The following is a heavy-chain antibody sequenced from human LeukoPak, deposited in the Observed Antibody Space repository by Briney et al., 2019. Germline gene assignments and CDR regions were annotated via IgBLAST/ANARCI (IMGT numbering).Heavy chain of an antibody. J-gene: IGHJ4*02. CDR2: IIGNSVDI. V-gene: IGHV3-23*01. D-gene: IGHD6-19*01. CDR1: GFDFNIHA. CDR3: AKGYAVAGTDY. Sequence: GGSLRLSCRASGFDFNIHAMNWVRQAPGQGLEWVSLIIGNSVDIYNADSVKGRFTISRDNSKNTLYLQMNSLRAEDTAVYYCAKGYAVAGTDYWGQGTLVTVSS.